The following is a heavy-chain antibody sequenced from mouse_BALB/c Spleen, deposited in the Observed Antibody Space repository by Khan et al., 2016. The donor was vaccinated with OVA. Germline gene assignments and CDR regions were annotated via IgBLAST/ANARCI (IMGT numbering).Heavy chain of an antibody. CDR1: GYTFTSYV. V-gene: IGHV1S136*01. CDR2: INPYNDGT. Sequence: VQLKESGPELVKPGASVKMSCKASGYTFTSYVMHWVKQKPGQGLEWIGYINPYNDGTKYNEKFKGKATLTSDKSSSTAYMELSSLTSEDSSVYYCARYRYYGSSPWFAYGGQGTLVTVSA. CDR3: ARYRYYGSSPWFAY. D-gene: IGHD1-1*01. J-gene: IGHJ3*01.